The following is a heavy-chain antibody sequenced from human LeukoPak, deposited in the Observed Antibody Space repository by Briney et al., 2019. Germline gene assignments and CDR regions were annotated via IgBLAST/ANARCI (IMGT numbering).Heavy chain of an antibody. CDR1: GFTFSSYW. D-gene: IGHD5-12*01. CDR3: ARAFGSRRFDSGLLGY. J-gene: IGHJ4*02. V-gene: IGHV3-7*01. CDR2: IKQDGSEK. Sequence: PGGSLRLSRAASGFTFSSYWMSWVRQAPGKRLEWVANIKQDGSEKYYVDSVKGRFTISRDNAKNSLYLQMNSLRAEDTAVYYCARAFGSRRFDSGLLGYWGQGTLVTVSS.